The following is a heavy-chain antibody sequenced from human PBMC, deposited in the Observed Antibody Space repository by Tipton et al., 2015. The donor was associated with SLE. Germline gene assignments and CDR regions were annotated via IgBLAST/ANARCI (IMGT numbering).Heavy chain of an antibody. Sequence: SLRLSCAASGFTFSSYAMSWVRQAPGKGLEWVSAISGSGGSTYYADSVKGRFTISRDNSKNTLYLQMSGLRAEDTAVYYCARSPVDYWNGYSAWGPGTLVTVSS. J-gene: IGHJ4*02. V-gene: IGHV3-23*01. D-gene: IGHD3-3*01. CDR2: ISGSGGST. CDR1: GFTFSSYA. CDR3: ARSPVDYWNGYSA.